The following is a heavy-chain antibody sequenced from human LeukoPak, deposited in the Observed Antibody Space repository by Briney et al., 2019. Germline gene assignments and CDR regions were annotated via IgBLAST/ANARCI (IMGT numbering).Heavy chain of an antibody. D-gene: IGHD6-19*01. CDR1: GFTFSSYA. J-gene: IGHJ3*02. CDR3: ARDRQWLLFSAAFDI. Sequence: GGSLRLSCAASGFTFSSYAMHWVRLAPGKGLEWVAVISYDGSNKYYADSVKGRFTISRDNSKNTLYLQMNSLRAEDTAVYYCARDRQWLLFSAAFDIWGQGTMVTVSS. V-gene: IGHV3-30*04. CDR2: ISYDGSNK.